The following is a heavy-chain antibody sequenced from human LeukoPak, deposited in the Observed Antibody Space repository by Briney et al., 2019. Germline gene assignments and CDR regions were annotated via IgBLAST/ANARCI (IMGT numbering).Heavy chain of an antibody. CDR2: INPNSGGT. V-gene: IGHV1-2*02. J-gene: IGHJ4*02. CDR1: GYTFTGYY. D-gene: IGHD7-27*01. Sequence: ASVKVSCKASGYTFTGYYMHWVRQAPGQGLEWMGWINPNSGGTNYAQKFQGRVTMTRDTSISTAYMELSRVRSDDTAVYYCASSTWGIGPLDYWGQGTLVTVSS. CDR3: ASSTWGIGPLDY.